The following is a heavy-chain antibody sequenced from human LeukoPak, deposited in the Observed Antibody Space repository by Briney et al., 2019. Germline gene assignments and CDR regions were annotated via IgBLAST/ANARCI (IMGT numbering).Heavy chain of an antibody. Sequence: GGSRRLSCAASGFTFSSYSMNWVRQAPGKGLEWVSSISSSSSYIYYADSVKGRFTISRDNAKNSLYLQMNSLRAEDTAVYYCARVSITGVDYWGQGTLVTVSS. D-gene: IGHD7-27*01. V-gene: IGHV3-21*01. CDR1: GFTFSSYS. CDR3: ARVSITGVDY. J-gene: IGHJ4*02. CDR2: ISSSSSYI.